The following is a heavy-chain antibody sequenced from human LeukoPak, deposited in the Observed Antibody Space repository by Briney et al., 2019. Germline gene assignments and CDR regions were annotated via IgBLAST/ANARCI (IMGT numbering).Heavy chain of an antibody. J-gene: IGHJ4*02. V-gene: IGHV3-53*01. CDR1: GFAVSGNY. D-gene: IGHD4-23*01. Sequence: GGSLRLSCAVPGFAVSGNYMSWVRQAPGKGLEWVSLIYGGGTTYYADSVKGRFTISRDNYKNTLYLQMNSLRAEDTAVYYCARRAGGYSHPYDYWGQGILVTVSS. CDR3: ARRAGGYSHPYDY. CDR2: IYGGGTT.